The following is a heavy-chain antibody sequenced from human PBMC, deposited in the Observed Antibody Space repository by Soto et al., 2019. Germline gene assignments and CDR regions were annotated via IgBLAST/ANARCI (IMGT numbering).Heavy chain of an antibody. D-gene: IGHD5-12*01. Sequence: QLQLQESGSGLVKPSQTLSLTCAVSGGSISSGGYSWSWIRQPPGKGLEWIGYIYHSGSTYYNPSRKRRVTISVDRSKNQFSLKLSSVTAADTAVYYCARRRGFPYYYGMDVWGQGTTVTVSS. CDR2: IYHSGST. CDR1: GGSISSGGYS. CDR3: ARRRGFPYYYGMDV. J-gene: IGHJ6*02. V-gene: IGHV4-30-2*01.